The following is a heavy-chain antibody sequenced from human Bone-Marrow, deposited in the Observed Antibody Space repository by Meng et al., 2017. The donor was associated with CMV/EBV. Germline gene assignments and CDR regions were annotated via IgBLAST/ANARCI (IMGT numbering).Heavy chain of an antibody. Sequence: LSLTCAASGFTFSSYEMNWVRQAPGKGLEWVSYISSSGSTIYYADSVKGRFTISRDNAKNSLYLQMNSLRAEDTAVYYCASRIVVVPAAIPLDVVWGQGTLVTVSS. J-gene: IGHJ4*02. CDR1: GFTFSSYE. CDR2: ISSSGSTI. V-gene: IGHV3-48*03. CDR3: ASRIVVVPAAIPLDVV. D-gene: IGHD2-2*02.